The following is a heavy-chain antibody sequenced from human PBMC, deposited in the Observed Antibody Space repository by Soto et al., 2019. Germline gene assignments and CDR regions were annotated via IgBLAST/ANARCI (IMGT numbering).Heavy chain of an antibody. CDR2: ISAYNGNT. V-gene: IGHV1-18*01. D-gene: IGHD2-15*01. Sequence: QVQLVQSGAEVKKPGASVKVSCKASGYTFTSYGISWVRQAPGQGLEWMGWISAYNGNTNYAQKLQGRVTMTTDASTSTAYMELRSLRSDDTAVYYCARDQGYCSGGSCYSRSPVGYWGQGTLVTVSS. J-gene: IGHJ4*02. CDR3: ARDQGYCSGGSCYSRSPVGY. CDR1: GYTFTSYG.